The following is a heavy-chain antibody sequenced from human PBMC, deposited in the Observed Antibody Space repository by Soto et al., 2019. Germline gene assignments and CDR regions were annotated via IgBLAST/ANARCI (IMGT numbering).Heavy chain of an antibody. CDR3: ARILDTVMVDY. CDR1: GYTFTSNG. CDR2: ISAYNGYT. D-gene: IGHD5-18*01. Sequence: ASVKVSCKASGYTFTSNGISWVRQAPGQGLEWMGWISAYNGYTNYAQILQGRVTMTTDTSTSTAYMELRSLRSDDTAVYYCARILDTVMVDYWGQGTLVTVSS. V-gene: IGHV1-18*04. J-gene: IGHJ4*02.